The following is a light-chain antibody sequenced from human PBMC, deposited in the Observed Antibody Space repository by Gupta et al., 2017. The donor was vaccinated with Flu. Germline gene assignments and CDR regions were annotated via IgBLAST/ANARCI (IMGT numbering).Light chain of an antibody. CDR2: AAS. CDR1: QHIGSW. V-gene: IGKV1-12*01. J-gene: IGKJ4*01. Sequence: PSTVSASVGDRVSITCRASQHIGSWLAWYQRKPGKAPKLLIYAASTVESGVPSRFSGSGYGAEFTLTISSLQPEDFATYCCRQANSFPITFGRGTKVEIK. CDR3: RQANSFPIT.